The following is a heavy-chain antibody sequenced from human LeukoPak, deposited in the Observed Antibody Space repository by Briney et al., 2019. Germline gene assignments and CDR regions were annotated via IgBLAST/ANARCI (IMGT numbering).Heavy chain of an antibody. Sequence: PSETLSLTCTVSGYSISSGYYWGWIRQPPGKGLEWIGSIYYSGSTYYNPSLKSRVTISVDTSKNQFSLKLSSVTAADTAVYYCARQLLNLNWFDPWGQGTLVTVSS. V-gene: IGHV4-38-2*02. CDR2: IYYSGST. J-gene: IGHJ5*02. CDR3: ARQLLNLNWFDP. D-gene: IGHD2-2*01. CDR1: GYSISSGYY.